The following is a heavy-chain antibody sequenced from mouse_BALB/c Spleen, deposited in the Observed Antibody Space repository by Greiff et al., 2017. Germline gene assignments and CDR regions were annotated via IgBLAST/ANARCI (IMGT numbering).Heavy chain of an antibody. Sequence: QVQLQQSGAELVRPGTSVKLSCKASGYAFTNYLIEWVKQRPGQGLEWIGVINPGSGGTNYNEKFKGKATLTADTSSSTAYMQLSSLTSEDSAIYDCATGAMDYWGQGTSVTVSS. V-gene: IGHV1-54*01. CDR3: ATGAMDY. CDR2: INPGSGGT. CDR1: GYAFTNYL. J-gene: IGHJ4*01.